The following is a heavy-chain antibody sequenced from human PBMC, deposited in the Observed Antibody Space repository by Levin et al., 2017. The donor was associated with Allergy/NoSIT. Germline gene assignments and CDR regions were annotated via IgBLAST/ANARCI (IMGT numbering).Heavy chain of an antibody. D-gene: IGHD5-18*01. CDR2: IKEDGSEK. Sequence: SGGSLRLSCAASGFTFGDFWMSWVRQAPGKRLEWVANIKEDGSEKHSADSVKGRFTISRDNAKNSLSLQMNSLRAEDTAVYYCATYFHTASLDSWGQGTLVTVSS. CDR3: ATYFHTASLDS. CDR1: GFTFGDFW. J-gene: IGHJ5*01. V-gene: IGHV3-7*02.